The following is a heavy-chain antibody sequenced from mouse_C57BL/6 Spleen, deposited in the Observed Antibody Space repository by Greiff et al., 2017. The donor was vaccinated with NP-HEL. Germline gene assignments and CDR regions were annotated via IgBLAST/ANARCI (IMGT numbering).Heavy chain of an antibody. CDR2: INPSSGYT. J-gene: IGHJ3*01. D-gene: IGHD2-3*01. Sequence: QVQLQQSGAELAKPGASVKLSCKASGYTFTSYWMHWVKQRPGQGLEWIGYINPSSGYTKYNQKFKDKATLTADKSSNTAYMQLSSLTTEDSAIYDCAREGLLQEFAYWGQGTLVTVSA. V-gene: IGHV1-7*01. CDR1: GYTFTSYW. CDR3: AREGLLQEFAY.